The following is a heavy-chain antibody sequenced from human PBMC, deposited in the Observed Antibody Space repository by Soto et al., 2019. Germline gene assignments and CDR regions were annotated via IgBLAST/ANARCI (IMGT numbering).Heavy chain of an antibody. V-gene: IGHV4-39*01. CDR3: ARPANVPSWYFDL. CDR2: INYSGTT. J-gene: IGHJ2*01. Sequence: QVQLQESGPGLVKPSETLSLTCTVSGASISRTSSYWGWIRQPPGKGLEWIASINYSGTTYYNPSLKSRVTRSVDTSRNQFSLRLTSVTAAYTGIYFCARPANVPSWYFDLWGREKPVIVSS. CDR1: GASISRTSSY. D-gene: IGHD3-10*02.